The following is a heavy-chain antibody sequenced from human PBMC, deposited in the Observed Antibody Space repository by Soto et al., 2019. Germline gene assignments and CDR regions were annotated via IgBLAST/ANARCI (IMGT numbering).Heavy chain of an antibody. CDR3: ARGGPAAGYDL. CDR1: GYTFTSND. D-gene: IGHD6-13*01. V-gene: IGHV1-8*01. Sequence: QVQLVQSGAEVKKPGASVKVSCKASGYTFTSNDINWVRQASGQGLEWMGWMNPNTGGSGYAQDFQGRITMTRDTATSTAYMALTSLRSDDTAVYYCARGGPAAGYDLWGQGTLVTVSS. CDR2: MNPNTGGS. J-gene: IGHJ4*02.